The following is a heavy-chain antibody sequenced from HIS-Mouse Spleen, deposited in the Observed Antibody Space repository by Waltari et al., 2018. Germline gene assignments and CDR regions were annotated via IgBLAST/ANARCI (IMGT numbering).Heavy chain of an antibody. CDR1: GFSPSTSGMC. D-gene: IGHD6-19*01. V-gene: IGHV2-70*15. J-gene: IGHJ4*02. CDR3: ARIAEGYSSGWYAFDY. CDR2: IEWDDDK. Sequence: QVTLRESGPALVKPTQTLTLTCTFSGFSPSTSGMCVSWIRQPPGKALEWLARIEWDDDKDYSTSLKPRLTISKDTSKNQVVLTMTNMDPVDTATYYCARIAEGYSSGWYAFDYWGQGTLVTVSS.